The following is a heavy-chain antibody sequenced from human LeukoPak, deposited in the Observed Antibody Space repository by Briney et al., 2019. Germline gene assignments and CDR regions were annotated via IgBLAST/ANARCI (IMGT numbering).Heavy chain of an antibody. J-gene: IGHJ4*02. CDR2: IYYSGST. V-gene: IGHV4-31*03. D-gene: IGHD3-10*01. Sequence: SETLSLTCTVSGGSISSGGYYWSWIRQHPGKGLEWIGHIYYSGSTYYNPSLKSRVTISVDTSKNQFSLKLSSVTAADTAVYYCARLGGSGSYPFDYWGQGTLVTVSS. CDR1: GGSISSGGYY. CDR3: ARLGGSGSYPFDY.